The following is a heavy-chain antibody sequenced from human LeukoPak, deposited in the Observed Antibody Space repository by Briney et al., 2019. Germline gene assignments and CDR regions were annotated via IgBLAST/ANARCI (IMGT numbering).Heavy chain of an antibody. Sequence: GGSLRLSCAASGINFSIYWMHWVRQAPGKGLVWVSRINSDGSDTSYADSVKGRLTISRDNAKNTLYLQINSLRAEDTAVYYCASDDGYRSFDYWGQGTLVTVSS. V-gene: IGHV3-74*01. CDR2: INSDGSDT. CDR3: ASDDGYRSFDY. J-gene: IGHJ4*02. CDR1: GINFSIYW. D-gene: IGHD5-24*01.